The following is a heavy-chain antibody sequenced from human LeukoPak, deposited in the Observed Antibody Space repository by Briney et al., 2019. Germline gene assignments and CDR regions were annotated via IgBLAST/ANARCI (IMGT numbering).Heavy chain of an antibody. CDR3: ARVVATINYYYYYYMDV. V-gene: IGHV3-11*04. CDR2: ISSSGGTI. J-gene: IGHJ6*03. Sequence: GGSLRLSCAASGFTFSDYSMSWIRQAPGKGLEWVSYISSSGGTIYYADSVKGRFTISRDNAKNSLYLQMNSLRAEDTAVYYCARVVATINYYYYYYMDVWGKGTTVTVSS. CDR1: GFTFSDYS. D-gene: IGHD5-12*01.